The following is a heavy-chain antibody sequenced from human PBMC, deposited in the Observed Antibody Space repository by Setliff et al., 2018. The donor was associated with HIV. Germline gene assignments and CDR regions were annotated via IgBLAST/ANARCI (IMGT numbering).Heavy chain of an antibody. J-gene: IGHJ4*02. CDR2: IIPIFSTS. CDR3: TRGRGIIGALVY. D-gene: IGHD2-21*01. Sequence: SVKVSCKASGSTFTSYAINRVRQAPGQGLEWMGGIIPIFSTSNYAQRFQGRVTITADESTSTAYMELYNLRSEDTAMHYCTRGRGIIGALVYWGQGTLVTVSS. V-gene: IGHV1-69*13. CDR1: GSTFTSYA.